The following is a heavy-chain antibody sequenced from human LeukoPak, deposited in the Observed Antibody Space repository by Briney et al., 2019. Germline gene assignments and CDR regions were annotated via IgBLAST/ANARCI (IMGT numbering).Heavy chain of an antibody. CDR3: AKDGEGRSYYPRYYFDY. V-gene: IGHV3-23*01. CDR1: GFTFSSYA. D-gene: IGHD1-26*01. Sequence: GSLRLSCAASGFTFSSYAMSWVRQAPGKGLEWVSAISGSGGSTYYADSVKGRFTISRDNSKNTLYLQMNSLRAEDTAVYYCAKDGEGRSYYPRYYFDYWGQGTLVTVSS. CDR2: ISGSGGST. J-gene: IGHJ4*02.